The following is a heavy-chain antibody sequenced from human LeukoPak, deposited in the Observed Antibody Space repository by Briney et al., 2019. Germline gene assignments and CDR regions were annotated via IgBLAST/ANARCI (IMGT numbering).Heavy chain of an antibody. D-gene: IGHD2-2*01. CDR2: ISYDGSNK. V-gene: IGHV3-30*18. CDR1: GFTFSSYG. J-gene: IGHJ6*04. Sequence: GGSLRLSCAASGFTFSSYGMHWARQAPGKGLEWVAVISYDGSNKYYADSVKGRSTISRDNSKNTLYLQMNSLRAEDTAVYYCAKDRVYCSSTSCYDGSYYYYYGMDVWGKGTTVTVSS. CDR3: AKDRVYCSSTSCYDGSYYYYYGMDV.